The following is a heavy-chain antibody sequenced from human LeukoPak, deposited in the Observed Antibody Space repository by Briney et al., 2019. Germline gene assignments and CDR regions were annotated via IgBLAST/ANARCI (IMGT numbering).Heavy chain of an antibody. J-gene: IGHJ6*02. D-gene: IGHD2-2*01. V-gene: IGHV3-23*01. CDR2: ISGSGGST. Sequence: GRSLRLSCAASGFTFSSYAMSWVRQAPGKGLEWVSAISGSGGSTYYADSVKGRFTISRDNSKNTLYLQMNSLRAEDTAVYYCAKGGGSPANYYYYGMDVWGQGTTVTVSS. CDR1: GFTFSSYA. CDR3: AKGGGSPANYYYYGMDV.